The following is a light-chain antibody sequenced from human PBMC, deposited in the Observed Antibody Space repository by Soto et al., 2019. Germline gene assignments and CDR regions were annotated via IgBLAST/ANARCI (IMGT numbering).Light chain of an antibody. CDR2: DVS. J-gene: IGLJ1*01. CDR1: SSDLGGYNY. Sequence: QSALTQPRSVSGSPGQSVTISCTGTSSDLGGYNYVSWYQHHPGRAPKLMIYDVSKRPSGVPDRFSGSKSGNTASLTISGLQAEDEDDYYCCSYAGSDLPYVFGTGTKLTVL. V-gene: IGLV2-11*01. CDR3: CSYAGSDLPYV.